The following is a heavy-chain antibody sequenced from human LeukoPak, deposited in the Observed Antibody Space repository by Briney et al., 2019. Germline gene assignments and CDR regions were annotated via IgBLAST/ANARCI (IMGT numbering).Heavy chain of an antibody. CDR3: AREARVGGALQY. J-gene: IGHJ4*02. CDR1: GFTFSDYW. Sequence: GVSQRLSCAASGFTFSDYWMHWVRQAPGKGLVWVSRINTDGTFIRHADSVQGRFTISRDAAKNTLFLQMNSLRAEDTAVYYCAREARVGGALQYWGQGVLVTVSA. D-gene: IGHD1-26*01. CDR2: INTDGTFI. V-gene: IGHV3-74*01.